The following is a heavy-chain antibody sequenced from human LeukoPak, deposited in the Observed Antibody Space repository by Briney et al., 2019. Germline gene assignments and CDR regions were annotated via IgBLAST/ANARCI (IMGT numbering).Heavy chain of an antibody. D-gene: IGHD4-17*01. Sequence: SETLSLTCGVSDYSNNTDHYRGWLRQPPGTGLEWIGNVHHSDSTYYYNPSLKSRVTISVDTSKNQFSLKLTSVTAADTAVYYCASIVYGESGGYSAFWGQGTLVIVSS. CDR1: DYSNNTDHY. CDR3: ASIVYGESGGYSAF. J-gene: IGHJ4*02. CDR2: VHHSDSTY. V-gene: IGHV4-38-2*01.